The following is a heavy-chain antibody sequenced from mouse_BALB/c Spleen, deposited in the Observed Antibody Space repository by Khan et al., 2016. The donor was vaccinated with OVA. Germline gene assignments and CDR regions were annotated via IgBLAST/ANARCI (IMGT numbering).Heavy chain of an antibody. V-gene: IGHV1S81*02. CDR1: GYSFTSYY. CDR3: TRSGYGTFTY. J-gene: IGHJ3*01. CDR2: INPNDGDT. Sequence: QVQLQQSGAELVKPGASVKLSCKVSGYSFTSYYMYWVKQRPGQGLEWIGEINPNDGDTNFNEKFKIKATLTVDKSSSTVYMQLSSLTSEDSAVYNCTRSGYGTFTYWGQGTLVTVSA. D-gene: IGHD2-1*01.